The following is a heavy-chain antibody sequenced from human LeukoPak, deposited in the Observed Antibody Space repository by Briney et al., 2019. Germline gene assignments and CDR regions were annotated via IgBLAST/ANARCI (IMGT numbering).Heavy chain of an antibody. CDR1: GFTVSSNY. V-gene: IGHV3-53*01. CDR2: IYSGGST. CDR3: AKVGYDSSGYILGYFQH. Sequence: GGSLRLSCAASGFTVSSNYMNWVRQAPGKGLEWVSVIYSGGSTYYADSVKGRFTISRDNSKNTLYLQMNSLRAEDTAVYYCAKVGYDSSGYILGYFQHWGQGTLVTVSS. J-gene: IGHJ1*01. D-gene: IGHD3-22*01.